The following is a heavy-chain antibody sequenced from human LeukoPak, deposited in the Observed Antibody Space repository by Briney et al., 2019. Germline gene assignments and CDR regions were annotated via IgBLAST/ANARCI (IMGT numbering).Heavy chain of an antibody. Sequence: PGGSLRLSCVASGFTVSSYYVSWVRQAPGKGLEWVSVIYSGGSTYYADSVEGRFTVSRDNSKNTLYLEMRSLRAEDTAVYYCAKDRRIFGVVTILDYWGQGTLVTVSS. J-gene: IGHJ4*02. CDR2: IYSGGST. CDR3: AKDRRIFGVVTILDY. V-gene: IGHV3-53*01. CDR1: GFTVSSYY. D-gene: IGHD3-3*01.